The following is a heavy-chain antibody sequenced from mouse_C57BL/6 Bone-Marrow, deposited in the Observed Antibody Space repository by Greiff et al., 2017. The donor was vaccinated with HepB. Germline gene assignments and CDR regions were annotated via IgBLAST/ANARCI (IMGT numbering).Heavy chain of an antibody. D-gene: IGHD4-1*01. Sequence: VKLQESGPELVKPGASVKISCKASGYTFTDYYINWVKQRPGQGLEWIGWIFPGSGSTYYNEKFKGKATLTVDKSSSTAYMLLSSLTSEDSAVYFCARSVFLTGPYFDYWGQGTTLTVSS. V-gene: IGHV1-75*01. CDR3: ARSVFLTGPYFDY. J-gene: IGHJ2*01. CDR1: GYTFTDYY. CDR2: IFPGSGST.